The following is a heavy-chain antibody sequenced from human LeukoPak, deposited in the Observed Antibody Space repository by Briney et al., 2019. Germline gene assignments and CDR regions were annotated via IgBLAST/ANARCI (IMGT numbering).Heavy chain of an antibody. CDR3: ARSPLTGNYGDWFDP. D-gene: IGHD3-9*01. J-gene: IGHJ5*02. CDR1: GGSFSAYY. V-gene: IGHV4-34*01. CDR2: INHSGRT. Sequence: SETLSLTCGVSGGSFSAYYWSWIRQPPGKGLELVGEINHSGRTNYNPSLKSRVTISVDTSKNQFSLNLSSVTAADTAVYYCARSPLTGNYGDWFDPWGQGTLVIVSS.